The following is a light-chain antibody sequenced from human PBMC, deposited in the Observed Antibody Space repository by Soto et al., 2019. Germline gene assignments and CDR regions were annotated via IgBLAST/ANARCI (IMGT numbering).Light chain of an antibody. CDR3: HHYIKWPIT. CDR1: QNVNSN. Sequence: EIVMTQSPGTLSLSPGERATLSCRASQNVNSNLAWYQQKPGQAPRLLISCASTRATGIPARFSGSGSGTAFTLTISSLQSEDFAVYYCHHYIKWPITFSQGTRLEIK. V-gene: IGKV3-15*01. CDR2: CAS. J-gene: IGKJ5*01.